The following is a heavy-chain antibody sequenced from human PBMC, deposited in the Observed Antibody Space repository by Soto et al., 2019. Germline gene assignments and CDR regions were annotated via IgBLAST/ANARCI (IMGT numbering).Heavy chain of an antibody. CDR2: IIPIFGTA. D-gene: IGHD2-2*01. V-gene: IGHV1-69*01. J-gene: IGHJ6*02. Sequence: QVQLVQSGAEGKKPGSSVKVSCKASGGTFSSYAISWVRQAPGQGLEWMGGIIPIFGTANYAQKFQGRVTITADESTSTAYMELSSLRSEDTAVYYCARRRADCSSTSCYLDFGMDVWGQGTTVTVSS. CDR1: GGTFSSYA. CDR3: ARRRADCSSTSCYLDFGMDV.